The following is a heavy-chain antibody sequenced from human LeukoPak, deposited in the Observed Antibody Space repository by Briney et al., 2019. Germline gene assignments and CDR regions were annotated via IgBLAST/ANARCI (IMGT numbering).Heavy chain of an antibody. CDR1: GFTFSSYA. CDR3: ARDYYDSSGLDY. Sequence: GGSLRLSCAASGFTFSSYAMSWVRQAPGKGLEWVSTISGSGGSIYYADSVKGRFIISRDNSKNTLYLQMNSLRAEDTAVYYCARDYYDSSGLDYWGQGTLVTVSS. V-gene: IGHV3-23*01. J-gene: IGHJ4*02. CDR2: ISGSGGSI. D-gene: IGHD3-22*01.